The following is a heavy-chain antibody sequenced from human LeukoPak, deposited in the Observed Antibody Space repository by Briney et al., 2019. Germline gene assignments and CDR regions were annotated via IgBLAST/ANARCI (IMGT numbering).Heavy chain of an antibody. CDR1: GGSISSYY. J-gene: IGHJ5*02. CDR3: ARLTGYSSESWFDP. CDR2: IYYSGST. D-gene: IGHD3-9*01. Sequence: SETLSLTCTVSGGSISSYYWSWIRQPPGKGLEWIGYIYYSGSTNYNPSLKSRVTISVDTSKNQFSLKLGSVTAADTAVYYCARLTGYSSESWFDPWGQGTLVTVSS. V-gene: IGHV4-59*01.